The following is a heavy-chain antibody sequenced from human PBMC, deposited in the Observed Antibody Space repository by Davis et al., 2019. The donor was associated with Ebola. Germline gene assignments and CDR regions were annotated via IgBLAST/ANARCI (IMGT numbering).Heavy chain of an antibody. Sequence: SETLSLTCTVSGGSISSYYWSWIRQPPGKGLEWIGYIYYSGSTNYNPSLKSRVTISVDTSKNQFSLKLSSVTAADTAVYYCARDLEEAFDYWGQGTLVTVSS. CDR1: GGSISSYY. V-gene: IGHV4-59*01. CDR2: IYYSGST. CDR3: ARDLEEAFDY. J-gene: IGHJ4*02.